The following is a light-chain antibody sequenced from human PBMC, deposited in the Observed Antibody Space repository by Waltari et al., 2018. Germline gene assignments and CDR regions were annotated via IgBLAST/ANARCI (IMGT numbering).Light chain of an antibody. Sequence: YELTQPPSVSVSPGQTARITCPGHVLTNKFGLSYQQKPGQAPVLVIFKDSERPSGIPERFSGSRSGTTVTLTITGAQAEDEADYYCQSTDSSGTYVVFGGGTKLTFL. V-gene: IGLV3-25*02. CDR3: QSTDSSGTYVV. CDR2: KDS. CDR1: VLTNKF. J-gene: IGLJ2*01.